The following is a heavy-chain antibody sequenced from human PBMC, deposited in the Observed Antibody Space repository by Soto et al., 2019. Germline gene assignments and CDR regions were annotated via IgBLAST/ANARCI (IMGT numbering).Heavy chain of an antibody. Sequence: ASVKVSCKASGYTFTSYGISWVRQAPGQGLEWMGWISAYNGNTNYAQKLQGRVTMTTDTSTSTAYMELRSLRSDDTAVYYCARSETITIFVVVIRTGYYYYMGVWGKGTTVTVSS. CDR2: ISAYNGNT. J-gene: IGHJ6*03. CDR1: GYTFTSYG. CDR3: ARSETITIFVVVIRTGYYYYMGV. D-gene: IGHD3-3*01. V-gene: IGHV1-18*01.